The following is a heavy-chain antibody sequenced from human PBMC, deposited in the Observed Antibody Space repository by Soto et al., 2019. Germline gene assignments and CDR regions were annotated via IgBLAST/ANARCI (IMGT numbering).Heavy chain of an antibody. Sequence: PGGSLRLSCAASGFTFSSYGMHWVRLAPGKGLEWVAVLSYDGSNKYYADSVKGRFTISRDNSKNTLYLQMNSLRAEDTAVYYCAKDRGASSVYYYGMDVWGQGTTVTVSS. D-gene: IGHD6-6*01. V-gene: IGHV3-30*18. CDR2: LSYDGSNK. J-gene: IGHJ6*02. CDR3: AKDRGASSVYYYGMDV. CDR1: GFTFSSYG.